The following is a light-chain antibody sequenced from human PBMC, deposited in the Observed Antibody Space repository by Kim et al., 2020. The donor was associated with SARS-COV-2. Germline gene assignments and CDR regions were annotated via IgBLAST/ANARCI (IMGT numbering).Light chain of an antibody. CDR1: RNVDDY. Sequence: GDRVTINCRASRNVDDYLAWYQQKPGGAPKLLIFKASTLKSGVPSSFSGSGSGTEFTLTTSSLQPDDFGTYYCQQYRSYPWTFGQGTKVDIK. CDR2: KAS. V-gene: IGKV1-5*03. J-gene: IGKJ1*01. CDR3: QQYRSYPWT.